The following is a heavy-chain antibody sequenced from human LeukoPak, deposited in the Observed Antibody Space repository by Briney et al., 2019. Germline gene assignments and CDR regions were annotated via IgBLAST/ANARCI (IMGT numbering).Heavy chain of an antibody. CDR1: GGSISSSSYY. V-gene: IGHV4-39*01. Sequence: PSETLSLTCTVSGGSISSSSYYWGWIRQPPGKGLEWIGSIYYSGSTYYNPSLKSRVTISVDTSKNQFSLKLSSVTAADTAVYYCARQVVPAAIGDYWGQGTPVTVSS. CDR2: IYYSGST. D-gene: IGHD2-2*02. CDR3: ARQVVPAAIGDY. J-gene: IGHJ4*02.